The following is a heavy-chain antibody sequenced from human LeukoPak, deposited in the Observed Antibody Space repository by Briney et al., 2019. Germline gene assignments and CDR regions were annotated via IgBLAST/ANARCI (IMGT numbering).Heavy chain of an antibody. CDR2: IYTSGST. CDR1: GGSISSYY. Sequence: SETLSLTCTVSGGSISSYYWSWIRQPAGKGLEWIGRIYTSGSTNYNPSLKSRVTMSVDTSKNQFSLKLSSVTAADTAVYYCARDYPLWSSGWYSGEGDAFDIWDQGTMVTVSS. CDR3: ARDYPLWSSGWYSGEGDAFDI. D-gene: IGHD6-19*01. J-gene: IGHJ3*02. V-gene: IGHV4-4*07.